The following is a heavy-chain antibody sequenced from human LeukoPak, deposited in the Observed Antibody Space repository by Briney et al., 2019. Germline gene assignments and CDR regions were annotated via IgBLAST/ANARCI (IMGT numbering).Heavy chain of an antibody. J-gene: IGHJ1*01. Sequence: GGSLRLSCDASGFSFDDHAMNWVRQGPRKGLEWISVINWNGASTDYADSVKGRFTISRDNAKNSLYLQMNSLRAEDTAVYYCAKGGSLLWYFQHWGQGTLVTVSS. CDR3: AKGGSLLWYFQH. CDR2: INWNGAST. V-gene: IGHV3-20*04. CDR1: GFSFDDHA. D-gene: IGHD3-10*01.